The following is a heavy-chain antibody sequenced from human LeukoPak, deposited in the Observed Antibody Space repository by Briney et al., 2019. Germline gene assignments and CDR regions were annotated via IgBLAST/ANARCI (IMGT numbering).Heavy chain of an antibody. Sequence: SETLSLTCTVSGGSISSNYWSWIRQHPGKGLEWIGYIYYSGSTNSNPSLKSRVTISVDTSKNQFSLNLSSVTAADTAVYYCARDRGYGDYLNYFDYWGQGTLVSVSS. V-gene: IGHV4-59*01. CDR1: GGSISSNY. J-gene: IGHJ4*02. D-gene: IGHD4-17*01. CDR3: ARDRGYGDYLNYFDY. CDR2: IYYSGST.